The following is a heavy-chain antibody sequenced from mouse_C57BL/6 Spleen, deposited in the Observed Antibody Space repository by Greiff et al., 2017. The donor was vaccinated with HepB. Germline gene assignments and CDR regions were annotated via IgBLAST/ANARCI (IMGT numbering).Heavy chain of an antibody. CDR3: ARGTPRYFDV. CDR2: IYPSDSET. D-gene: IGHD2-14*01. CDR1: GYTFTSYW. V-gene: IGHV1-61*01. Sequence: VQLQQPGAELVRPGSSVKLSCKASGYTFTSYWMDWVKQRPGQGLEWIGNIYPSDSETHYNQKFKDKATLTVDKSSSPAYMQLSSLTSEDSAVYYCARGTPRYFDVWGTGTTVTVSS. J-gene: IGHJ1*03.